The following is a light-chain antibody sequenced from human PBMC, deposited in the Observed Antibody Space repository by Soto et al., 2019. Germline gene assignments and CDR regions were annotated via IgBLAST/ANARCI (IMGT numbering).Light chain of an antibody. CDR3: HQYGSSPRT. CDR2: GAS. J-gene: IGKJ1*01. CDR1: QNVANY. Sequence: EIELTQSPCTLSLSPGDGATLSCRASQNVANYLDWYQQKPGQAPRLLIFGASNRATGIPDRFSGSGSGTDFSLTISRLEPEDFAVYYCHQYGSSPRTFGQGTKVDIK. V-gene: IGKV3-20*01.